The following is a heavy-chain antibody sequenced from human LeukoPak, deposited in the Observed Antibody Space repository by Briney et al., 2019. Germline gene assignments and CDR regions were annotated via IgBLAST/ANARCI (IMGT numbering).Heavy chain of an antibody. J-gene: IGHJ4*02. CDR1: GGTFSSYA. D-gene: IGHD1-26*01. V-gene: IGHV1-69*04. CDR2: IIPILGIA. Sequence: GASVKVSYKASGGTFSSYAISWVRQAPGQGLEWMGRIIPILGIANYAQKFQGRVTITADKSTSTAYMELSSLRSEDTAVYYCAREGRGIVGATTLNYWGQGTLVTVSS. CDR3: AREGRGIVGATTLNY.